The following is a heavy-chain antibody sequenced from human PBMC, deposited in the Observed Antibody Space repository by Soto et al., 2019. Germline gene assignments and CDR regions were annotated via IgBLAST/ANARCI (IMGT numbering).Heavy chain of an antibody. D-gene: IGHD6-19*01. CDR3: ARDARYSSGWYYFDY. V-gene: IGHV3-7*01. CDR1: GFTFSSYW. Sequence: GGSLRLSCAASGFTFSSYWMSWVRQAPGRGLEWVANIKQDGSEKYYVDSVEGRFTISRDNAKNSLYLQMNSLRAEDTAVYYCARDARYSSGWYYFDYWGQGTLVTVSS. J-gene: IGHJ4*02. CDR2: IKQDGSEK.